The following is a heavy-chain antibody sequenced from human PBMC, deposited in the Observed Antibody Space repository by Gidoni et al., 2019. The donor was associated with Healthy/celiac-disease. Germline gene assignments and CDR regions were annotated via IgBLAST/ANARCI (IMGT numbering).Heavy chain of an antibody. J-gene: IGHJ4*02. CDR1: GGSVSSGSYY. CDR3: AREGEVEGSFDY. CDR2: IYDSGST. D-gene: IGHD3-16*01. Sequence: QVQLQESGPGLVKPSETLSLTCTVSGGSVSSGSYYCSWIRQPPGKGLEWIGYIYDSGSTNYNPSLKSRVTISVDTSKNQFSLKLSSVTAADTAVYYCAREGEVEGSFDYWGQGTLVTVSS. V-gene: IGHV4-61*01.